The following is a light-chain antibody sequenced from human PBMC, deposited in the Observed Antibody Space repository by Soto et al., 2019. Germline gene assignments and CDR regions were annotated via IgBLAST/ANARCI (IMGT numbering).Light chain of an antibody. CDR1: SSDVGSYNY. CDR3: SSYTSTNTLI. V-gene: IGLV2-14*01. Sequence: QSALTQPASVSGSPGQSITISCTGTSSDVGSYNYVSWYQQNPGKAPKLIIHDVSNRPSGFSNRFSGSESGNTASLTISGLQAEDEANYYCSSYTSTNTLIFGGGTKLTVL. CDR2: DVS. J-gene: IGLJ2*01.